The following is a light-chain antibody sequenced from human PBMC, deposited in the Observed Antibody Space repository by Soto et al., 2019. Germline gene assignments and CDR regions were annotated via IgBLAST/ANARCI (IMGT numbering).Light chain of an antibody. V-gene: IGKV1-17*01. CDR1: QGIRND. CDR3: QQYETFSGT. J-gene: IGKJ1*01. CDR2: DAS. Sequence: DIQMTQSPSSLSASVGDRVTITCRASQGIRNDLGWYQQKPGKAPKLLIYDASALPRGVPSRFSGSGSGTKFTLTIASLQPDDFATYYCQQYETFSGTFGPGTKVDIK.